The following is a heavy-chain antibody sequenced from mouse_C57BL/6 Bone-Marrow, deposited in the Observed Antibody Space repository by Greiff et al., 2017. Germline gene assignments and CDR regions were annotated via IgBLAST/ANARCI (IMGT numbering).Heavy chain of an antibody. CDR2: ISGGGGNT. CDR1: GFTFSSYT. CDR3: SRQVTTVLATKYFDV. J-gene: IGHJ1*03. V-gene: IGHV5-9*01. Sequence: EVQVVESGGGLVKPGGSLKLSCAASGFTFSSYTMSWVRQTPEQRLQWVAAISGGGGNTYYPDSVKGRFTISRDNDKNILYLQMSSLRSEDTALYYCSRQVTTVLATKYFDVWGTGTTVTVSS. D-gene: IGHD1-1*01.